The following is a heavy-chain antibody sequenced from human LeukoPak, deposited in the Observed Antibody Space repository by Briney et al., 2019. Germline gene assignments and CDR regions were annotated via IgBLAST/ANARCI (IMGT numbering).Heavy chain of an antibody. V-gene: IGHV3-21*01. CDR3: ARDRQSYGYIDAFDI. CDR2: LSSSSAYI. D-gene: IGHD5-18*01. CDR1: GFTFGDFG. Sequence: NPGGSLRLSCAASGFTFGDFGMNWVRQAPGKGLEWVSSLSSSSAYIFYADSVKGRFTISRDNAKNSLYLQMNSLRAEDTAVYYCARDRQSYGYIDAFDIWGQGTLVTVSS. J-gene: IGHJ3*02.